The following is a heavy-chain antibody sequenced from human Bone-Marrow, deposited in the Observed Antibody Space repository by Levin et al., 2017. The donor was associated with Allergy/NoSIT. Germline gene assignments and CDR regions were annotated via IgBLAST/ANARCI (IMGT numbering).Heavy chain of an antibody. V-gene: IGHV3-23*01. D-gene: IGHD3-10*01. Sequence: HTGGSLRLSCAASGFTFSSFAMSWVRQAPGRGLEWVSVITGSGGTTYSADSVKGRFTISRDNSKNTLYLQMNSLRAEDTAVYYCAKWGSYGSGSWPLGVDSWGRGTLVTVSS. J-gene: IGHJ5*01. CDR1: GFTFSSFA. CDR3: AKWGSYGSGSWPLGVDS. CDR2: ITGSGGTT.